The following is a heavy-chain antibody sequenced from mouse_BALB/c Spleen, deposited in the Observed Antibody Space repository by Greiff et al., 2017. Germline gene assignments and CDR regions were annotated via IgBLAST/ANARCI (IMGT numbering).Heavy chain of an antibody. CDR2: ISSGGGST. J-gene: IGHJ4*01. CDR1: GFAFSSYD. CDR3: ARHLRLRNAMDY. D-gene: IGHD1-2*01. V-gene: IGHV5-12-1*01. Sequence: DVMLVESGGGLVKPGGSLKLSCAASGFAFSSYDMSWVRQTPEKRLEWVAYISSGGGSTYYPDTVKGRYTISRDNAKNTLYLQMSSLKAEDTAMYYCARHLRLRNAMDYWGQGTSVTVSS.